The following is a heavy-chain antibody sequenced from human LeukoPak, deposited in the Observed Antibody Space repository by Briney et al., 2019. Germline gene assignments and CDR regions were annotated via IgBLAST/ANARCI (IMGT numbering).Heavy chain of an antibody. CDR1: GVTVSSNY. CDR3: ASDREYNYGSGSFDY. V-gene: IGHV3-53*01. J-gene: IGHJ4*02. D-gene: IGHD3-10*01. CDR2: IYSRGNT. Sequence: GGSLRLSCAASGVTVSSNYMSSVRQAPGKGPEWVSVIYSRGNTYYADSVKGRFTVSRDNSKNTVYLQINSLRAEDTVVYYCASDREYNYGSGSFDYWGQGTLVTVSS.